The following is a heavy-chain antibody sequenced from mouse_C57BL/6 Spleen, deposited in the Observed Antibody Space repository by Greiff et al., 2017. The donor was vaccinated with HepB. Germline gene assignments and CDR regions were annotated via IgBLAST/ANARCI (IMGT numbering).Heavy chain of an antibody. V-gene: IGHV1-81*01. CDR2: IYPRSGNT. Sequence: VKVVESGAELARPGASVKLSCKASGYTFTSYGISWVKQRTGQGLEWIGEIYPRSGNTYYNEKFKGKATLTADKSSSTAYMELRSLTSEDSAVYFCASLDSLFAYWGQGTLVTVSA. CDR3: ASLDSLFAY. D-gene: IGHD3-2*01. CDR1: GYTFTSYG. J-gene: IGHJ3*01.